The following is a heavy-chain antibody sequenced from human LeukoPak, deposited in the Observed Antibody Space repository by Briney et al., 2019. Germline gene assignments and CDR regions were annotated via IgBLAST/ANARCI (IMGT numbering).Heavy chain of an antibody. CDR1: GGSISSGGYY. Sequence: SETLSLTCTVSGGSISSGGYYWSWIRQHPGKGLEWIGYIYYSGSTYYNPSLKNRVTISIDTSKNQFSLKLSSVTAADTAVYYCARSFGESYFDYWGQGTLVTVSS. CDR2: IYYSGST. V-gene: IGHV4-31*03. CDR3: ARSFGESYFDY. J-gene: IGHJ4*02. D-gene: IGHD3-10*01.